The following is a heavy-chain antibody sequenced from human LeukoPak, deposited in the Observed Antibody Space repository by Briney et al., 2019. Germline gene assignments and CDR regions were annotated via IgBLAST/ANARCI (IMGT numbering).Heavy chain of an antibody. CDR1: GYTFTGYY. CDR3: ARVARRDIVVVPAAIVWFDP. CDR2: INPNSGGT. V-gene: IGHV1-2*02. J-gene: IGHJ5*02. Sequence: ASVKVSCKASGYTFTGYYMHWVRQAPGQGLEWMRWINPNSGGTNYAQKFQGRVTMTRDTSISTAYMELSRLRSDDTAVYYCARVARRDIVVVPAAIVWFDPWGQGTLVTVSS. D-gene: IGHD2-2*01.